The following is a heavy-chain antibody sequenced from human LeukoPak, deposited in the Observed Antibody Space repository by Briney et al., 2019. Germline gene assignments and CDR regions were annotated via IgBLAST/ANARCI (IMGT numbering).Heavy chain of an antibody. V-gene: IGHV3-74*01. CDR3: VRGADTGYSSDS. J-gene: IGHJ4*02. Sequence: PGGSLRLSCVASGFTFSRYWMHWVRQAPGKGLVWVSRINSDGRSTNYADSVKGRFSISRGNAENTLYLQMNSLRVEDTAVYYCVRGADTGYSSDSWGQGTLVTVSS. CDR2: INSDGRST. CDR1: GFTFSRYW. D-gene: IGHD3-9*01.